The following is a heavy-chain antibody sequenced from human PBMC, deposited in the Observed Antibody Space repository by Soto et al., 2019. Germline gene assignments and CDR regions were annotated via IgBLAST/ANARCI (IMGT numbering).Heavy chain of an antibody. V-gene: IGHV4-59*11. D-gene: IGHD3-10*01. CDR1: GGSLSPHY. J-gene: IGHJ4*02. CDR3: SRGDYYGKADY. Sequence: SETLSLTCTVSGGSLSPHYWSWIRQPPGKGLEWIGYMYYSGATTYNPSLKSRVTISVGTSKNQFSLKLTSVTAADTAVYYCSRGDYYGKADYWGQGALVTVSS. CDR2: MYYSGAT.